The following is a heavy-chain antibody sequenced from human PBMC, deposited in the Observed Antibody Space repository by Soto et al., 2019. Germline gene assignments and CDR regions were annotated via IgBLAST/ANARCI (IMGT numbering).Heavy chain of an antibody. V-gene: IGHV1-8*01. J-gene: IGHJ5*02. CDR3: ARDAAGIGSGWFDP. CDR2: MKPNSGNT. D-gene: IGHD6-13*01. CDR1: GYTFTSYD. Sequence: QVQLVQSGAEVKRPGASLKVSCKASGYTFTSYDINWVRQATGQGLEWMGWMKPNSGNTGYAQKCEGRVTMTRNTSISTAYMELSSLTSEDTAVYYCARDAAGIGSGWFDPWGQGTLVTVSS.